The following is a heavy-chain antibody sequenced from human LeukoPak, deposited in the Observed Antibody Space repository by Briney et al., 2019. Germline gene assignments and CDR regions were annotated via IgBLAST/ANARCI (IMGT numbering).Heavy chain of an antibody. CDR3: ASSSGYYYFDY. CDR2: IYYSGST. J-gene: IGHJ4*02. V-gene: IGHV4-59*08. D-gene: IGHD3-22*01. CDR1: GGSISSYY. Sequence: SETLSLTCTVSGGSISSYYWSWIRQPPGMGLEWIGYIYYSGSTNYNPSLKSRVTISVGTSKNQFSLKLSSVTAADTAVYYCASSSGYYYFDYWGQGTLVTVSS.